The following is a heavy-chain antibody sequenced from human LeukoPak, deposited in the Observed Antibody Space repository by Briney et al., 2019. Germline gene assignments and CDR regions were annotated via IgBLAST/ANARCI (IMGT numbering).Heavy chain of an antibody. D-gene: IGHD3-10*01. CDR2: INPSGGST. Sequence: ASVKVSCKASGYTFTSYYMHWVRQAPGQGLEWMGIINPSGGSTSYAQKFQGRVTMTRDTSTSTVYMELSSLRSEDTAVYYCARDNYYYGSGTIWRDWFDPWGQGTLVTVSS. V-gene: IGHV1-46*01. CDR1: GYTFTSYY. CDR3: ARDNYYYGSGTIWRDWFDP. J-gene: IGHJ5*02.